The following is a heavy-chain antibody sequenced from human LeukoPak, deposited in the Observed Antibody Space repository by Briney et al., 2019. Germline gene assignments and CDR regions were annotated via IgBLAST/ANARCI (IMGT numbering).Heavy chain of an antibody. CDR2: IYYSGST. CDR3: ARDRSGWGPFDY. CDR1: GGSISSKSHY. J-gene: IGHJ4*02. V-gene: IGHV4-61*01. Sequence: SETLSLTCTVSGGSISSKSHYWGWIRQPPGKGLEWIGYIYYSGSTNYNPSLKSRVTISVDTSKNQFSLKLSSVTAADTAVYYCARDRSGWGPFDYWGQGTLVTVSS. D-gene: IGHD6-19*01.